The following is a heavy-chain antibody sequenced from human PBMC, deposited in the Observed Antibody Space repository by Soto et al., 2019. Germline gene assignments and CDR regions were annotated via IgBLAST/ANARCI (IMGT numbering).Heavy chain of an antibody. CDR1: GFTFSDYY. Sequence: QVQLVESGGGLVKPGGSLRLSCAASGFTFSDYYMNWIRQAPGKGLEWISYISSSGSTILYADSVQGRFTISRDNAKNSLYLQMNSLRAEDTAVYYCASPGTVTSSYYYYYMDVWGEGTTVTVSS. V-gene: IGHV3-11*01. D-gene: IGHD4-4*01. J-gene: IGHJ6*03. CDR3: ASPGTVTSSYYYYYMDV. CDR2: ISSSGSTI.